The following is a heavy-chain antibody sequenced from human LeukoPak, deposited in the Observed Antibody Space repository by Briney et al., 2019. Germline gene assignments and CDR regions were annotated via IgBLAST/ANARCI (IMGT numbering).Heavy chain of an antibody. V-gene: IGHV3-23*01. CDR3: AKDQSYYNWFDP. D-gene: IGHD3-10*01. CDR1: GFTFKIYA. CDR2: IDADGGAT. Sequence: GGSLRLSCAASGFTFKIYAMTWVRQAPGKGLESVSSIDADGGATFYADSVQGRFSISRDNAKNTLGLQMHSLTAEDTAIYYCAKDQSYYNWFDPWGQGTRVTVSS. J-gene: IGHJ5*02.